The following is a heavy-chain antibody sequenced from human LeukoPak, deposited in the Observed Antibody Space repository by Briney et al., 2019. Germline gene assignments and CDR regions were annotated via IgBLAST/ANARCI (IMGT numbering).Heavy chain of an antibody. CDR2: ISANAENT. CDR3: ARVGESGSFDY. Sequence: GGSLRLSCVASGFIFRSYSMHWVRQTPGKGLEYVSAISANAENTYYTDSVKGRFTISRDNSKNTLSLQMGCLRAEDMAVYYCARVGESGSFDYWGQGTPVTVSS. CDR1: GFIFRSYS. D-gene: IGHD1-26*01. V-gene: IGHV3-64*02. J-gene: IGHJ4*02.